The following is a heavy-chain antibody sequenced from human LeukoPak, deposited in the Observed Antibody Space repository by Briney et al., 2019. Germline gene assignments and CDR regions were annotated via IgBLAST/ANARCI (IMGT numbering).Heavy chain of an antibody. J-gene: IGHJ4*02. CDR3: ARANTPFADY. D-gene: IGHD2-2*02. Sequence: GRSLRLSCAASGFTFSSYDMHWVRQAPGKGLEWVAVISYDGSNKYYADSVKGRFAISRDNSKNTVYLQVNSLRVEDTAVYYCARANTPFADYWGQGTLVTVSS. CDR1: GFTFSSYD. CDR2: ISYDGSNK. V-gene: IGHV3-30*09.